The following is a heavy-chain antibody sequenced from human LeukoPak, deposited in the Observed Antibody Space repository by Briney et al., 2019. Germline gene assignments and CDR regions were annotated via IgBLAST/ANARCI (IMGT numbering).Heavy chain of an antibody. CDR3: ARGSGKKLWLSDFDY. CDR1: GFTFSDYY. J-gene: IGHJ4*02. D-gene: IGHD5-18*01. V-gene: IGHV3-11*05. CDR2: IRSSSSYT. Sequence: PGGSLRLSCAASGFTFSDYYMSWIRQAPGKGLEWVSYIRSSSSYTNYADSVKGRFTISRDNAKNSLYLQMNSLRAEDTAVYYCARGSGKKLWLSDFDYWGQGTLVSVSS.